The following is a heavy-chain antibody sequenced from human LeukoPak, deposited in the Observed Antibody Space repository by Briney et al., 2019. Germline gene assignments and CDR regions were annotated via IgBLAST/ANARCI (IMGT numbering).Heavy chain of an antibody. CDR1: GFSRTTSGMC. CDR2: IDWDDDK. CDR3: ARTIAARYYFYY. V-gene: IGHV2-70*11. J-gene: IGHJ4*02. D-gene: IGHD6-6*01. Sequence: SGPTLVKPTQTLTLTCTFSGFSRTTSGMCVSGIRQPPGKALEWLARIDWDDDKYYSTSLKTRLTISKDTSKNQVVLTMTNMDPVDTATYYCARTIAARYYFYYWGQGTLVTVSS.